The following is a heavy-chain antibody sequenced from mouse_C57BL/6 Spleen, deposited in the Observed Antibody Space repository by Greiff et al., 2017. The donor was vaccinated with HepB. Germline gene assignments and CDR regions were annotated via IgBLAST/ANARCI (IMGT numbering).Heavy chain of an antibody. CDR3: ARGDSSDPFAY. Sequence: QVQLKESGAELVRPGTSVKVSCKASGYAFTNYLIEWVKQRPGQGLEWVGVINPGSGGTNYNEKFKGKATLTADKSSSTAYMQLSSLTSEDSAVYCCARGDSSDPFAYWGQGTLVTVSA. CDR1: GYAFTNYL. J-gene: IGHJ3*01. V-gene: IGHV1-54*01. CDR2: INPGSGGT. D-gene: IGHD3-2*02.